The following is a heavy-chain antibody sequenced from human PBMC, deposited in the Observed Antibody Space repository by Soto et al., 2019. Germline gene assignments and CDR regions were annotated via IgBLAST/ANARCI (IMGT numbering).Heavy chain of an antibody. V-gene: IGHV3-23*01. D-gene: IGHD6-6*01. CDR2: ISSSGDDT. CDR1: GFTLNNYA. Sequence: SLRLSCAASGFTLNNYAMNWVCQAPGKGLEWVSSISSSGDDTYYPDSVKGRFTISRDNSRNTLYLQMNSLRAEDTAIYYCAKNGYEYSTSSPWFDPWGQGTLVTVSS. J-gene: IGHJ5*01. CDR3: AKNGYEYSTSSPWFDP.